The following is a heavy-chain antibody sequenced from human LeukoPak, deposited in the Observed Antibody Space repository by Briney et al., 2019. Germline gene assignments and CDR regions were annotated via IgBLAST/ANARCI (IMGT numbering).Heavy chain of an antibody. V-gene: IGHV1-18*01. CDR3: ARDPFEQLVRWWFDP. J-gene: IGHJ5*02. CDR2: ISAYNGNT. Sequence: ASVKVSCKASGYTFTSYGISWVRQAPGQGLEWMGLISAYNGNTNYAQKLQGRVTMTTDTSTSTAYMELRSLRSDDTAVYYCARDPFEQLVRWWFDPWGQGTLVTVSS. D-gene: IGHD6-13*01. CDR1: GYTFTSYG.